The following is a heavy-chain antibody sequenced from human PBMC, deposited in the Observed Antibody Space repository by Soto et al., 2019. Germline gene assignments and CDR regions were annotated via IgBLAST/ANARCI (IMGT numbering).Heavy chain of an antibody. D-gene: IGHD3-3*01. V-gene: IGHV3-23*01. J-gene: IGHJ6*02. CDR2: ISGSGGST. CDR1: GFTFSSYA. CDR3: AKDVLRFLEWLRYGMDV. Sequence: GGSLRLSCAASGFTFSSYAMSWVRQAPGKGLEWVSAISGSGGSTYYADSVKGRFTISRDNSKNTLYLQMNSLRAEDTAVYYCAKDVLRFLEWLRYGMDVWGQGTTVIVSS.